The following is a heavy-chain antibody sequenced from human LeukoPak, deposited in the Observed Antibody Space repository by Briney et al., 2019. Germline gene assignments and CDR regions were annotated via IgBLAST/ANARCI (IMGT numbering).Heavy chain of an antibody. CDR1: GFTFSSYA. Sequence: GGSLRLSCAASGFTFSSYAMSWVRQAPGKGLEWVSAISGSGGSTYYADSVKGRFTISRDNSKNTLYLQMNSLRAEDTAVYCCAKDFIVVVVAGGFDYWGQGTLVTVSS. J-gene: IGHJ4*02. CDR3: AKDFIVVVVAGGFDY. CDR2: ISGSGGST. V-gene: IGHV3-23*01. D-gene: IGHD2-15*01.